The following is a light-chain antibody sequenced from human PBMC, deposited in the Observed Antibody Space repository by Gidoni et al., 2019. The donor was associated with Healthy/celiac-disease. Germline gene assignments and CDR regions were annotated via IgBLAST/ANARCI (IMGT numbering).Light chain of an antibody. CDR3: SSYAGSNNKV. Sequence: QSALTQPPSASGSPGQSVTISCTGTSSDVGGYNYVSWYQQHPGKAPKLMIYEVTKRPSGVPDRFSGSKSGNTASLIVSGLQAEDEADYYCSSYAGSNNKVFGTGTKVTVL. CDR1: SSDVGGYNY. CDR2: EVT. V-gene: IGLV2-8*01. J-gene: IGLJ1*01.